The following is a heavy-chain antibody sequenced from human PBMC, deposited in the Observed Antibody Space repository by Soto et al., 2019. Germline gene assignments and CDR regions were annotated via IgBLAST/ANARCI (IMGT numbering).Heavy chain of an antibody. V-gene: IGHV5-10-1*01. CDR2: IDPSDSYT. J-gene: IGHJ5*02. CDR3: ARHESMSTVPGS. CDR1: GYSFTNYW. D-gene: IGHD1-1*01. Sequence: PGESLKISCKGSGYSFTNYWSSWVRHMPGKGLEWMGRIDPSDSYTNYSPSFQGHVTFSVDKSFSTAYLQWSSLKASDTAMYYCARHESMSTVPGSWGQGTQVTVSS.